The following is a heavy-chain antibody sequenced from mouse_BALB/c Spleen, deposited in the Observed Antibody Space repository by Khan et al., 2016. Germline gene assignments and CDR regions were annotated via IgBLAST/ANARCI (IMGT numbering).Heavy chain of an antibody. J-gene: IGHJ2*01. V-gene: IGHV3-2*02. CDR2: ISYSGST. D-gene: IGHD1-2*01. CDR3: AVIHYYGYFDY. CDR1: GYSITSDYV. Sequence: EVKLLESGPGLVKPSQSLSLTCTVTGYSITSDYVWNWIRQFPGDNLEWLGFISYSGSTIYNPSLKSRISITRATSKNQFFLQLNSVTTDDTATYYCAVIHYYGYFDYWGQGTTLTVSS.